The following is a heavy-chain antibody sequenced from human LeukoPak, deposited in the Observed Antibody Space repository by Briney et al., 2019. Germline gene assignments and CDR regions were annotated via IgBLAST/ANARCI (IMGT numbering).Heavy chain of an antibody. Sequence: KPSETLSLTCTVSGGSISSYYWSWIRQPPGKGLEWIGYIYYSGSTNYNPSLKSRVTISVDTSKNQFSLKLSSVTAADTAVYYCARLYYYGSGTGWFDPWGQGTLVTVSS. CDR2: IYYSGST. D-gene: IGHD3-10*01. CDR1: GGSISSYY. J-gene: IGHJ5*02. V-gene: IGHV4-59*01. CDR3: ARLYYYGSGTGWFDP.